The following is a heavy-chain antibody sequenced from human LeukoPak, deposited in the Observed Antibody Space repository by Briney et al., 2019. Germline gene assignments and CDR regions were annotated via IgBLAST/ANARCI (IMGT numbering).Heavy chain of an antibody. CDR2: ISSSSSYI. J-gene: IGHJ6*02. V-gene: IGHV3-21*01. CDR1: GFTFSSYS. CDR3: ARSPLSHYGMDV. D-gene: IGHD3-3*02. Sequence: GGSLRLSCAASGFTFSSYSMNWVRQATGKGLEWVSSISSSSSYIYYADSVKGRFTISRDNAKNSLYLQMNSLRAEDTAVYYCARSPLSHYGMDVWGQGTMVTVSS.